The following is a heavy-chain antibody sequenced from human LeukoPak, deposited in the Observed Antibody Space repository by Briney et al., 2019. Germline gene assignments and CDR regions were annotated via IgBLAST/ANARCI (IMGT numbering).Heavy chain of an antibody. J-gene: IGHJ6*03. V-gene: IGHV1-18*01. D-gene: IGHD2-15*01. CDR2: ISAYNGNT. CDR3: ARGSPPYCSGGSCYSMYYYYYMDV. Sequence: ASVKVSCKASGYTFTSYGISWVRQAPGQGLEWMGWISAYNGNTNYAQKLQGRVTMTTDTSTSTAYMELRSLRSDDTAVYYRARGSPPYCSGGSCYSMYYYYYMDVWGKGTTVTISS. CDR1: GYTFTSYG.